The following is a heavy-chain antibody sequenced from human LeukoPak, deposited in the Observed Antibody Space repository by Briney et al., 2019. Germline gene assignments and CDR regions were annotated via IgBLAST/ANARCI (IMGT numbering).Heavy chain of an antibody. CDR1: GGSISSYY. CDR2: IYYSGST. V-gene: IGHV4-59*08. CDR3: ARLGSDDAFDI. J-gene: IGHJ3*02. Sequence: SETLSLTCTVSGGSISSYYWRSIRQPPGKGLEWIGYIYYSGSTNYNPSLKSRVTISVDTSKNQFSLKLSSVTAADTAVYYCARLGSDDAFDIWGQGTMVTVSS.